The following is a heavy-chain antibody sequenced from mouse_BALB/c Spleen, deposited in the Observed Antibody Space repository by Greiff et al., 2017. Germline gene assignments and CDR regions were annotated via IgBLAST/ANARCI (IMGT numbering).Heavy chain of an antibody. V-gene: IGHV7-3*02. CDR2: IRNKANGYTT. Sequence: EVHLVESGGGLVQPGGSLRLSCATSGFTFTDYYMSWVRQPPGKALEWLGFIRNKANGYTTEYSASVKGRFTISRDNSQSILYLQMNTLRAEDSATYYCARDGGNYYGSFAYWGQGTLVTVSA. J-gene: IGHJ3*01. D-gene: IGHD1-2*01. CDR1: GFTFTDYY. CDR3: ARDGGNYYGSFAY.